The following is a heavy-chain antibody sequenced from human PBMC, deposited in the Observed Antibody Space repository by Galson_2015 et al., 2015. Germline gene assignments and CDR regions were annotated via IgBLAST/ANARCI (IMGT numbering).Heavy chain of an antibody. V-gene: IGHV3-21*01. Sequence: SLRLSCAASGLAFSSYTMSWVRQSPGKGLEWVSSISGSSSHIYYADSVKGRFIISRDNARNSLSLQMNSLRAEDTAVYYCARQLGIGSGSTGDWGQGTLVTVSS. CDR3: ARQLGIGSGSTGD. J-gene: IGHJ4*02. D-gene: IGHD7-27*01. CDR2: ISGSSSHI. CDR1: GLAFSSYT.